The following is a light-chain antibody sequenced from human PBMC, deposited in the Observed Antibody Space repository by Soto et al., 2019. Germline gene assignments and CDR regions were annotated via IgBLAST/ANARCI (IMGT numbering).Light chain of an antibody. V-gene: IGLV2-14*01. Sequence: QSVLTQPASVSGSPGQSITISCTGSSSVFGGYNYVSWYQHHPGKAPKLVIYDVSNRPSGVSNRFSGSKSGNTASLTISGLQAEDEGHYYCSSYTGSRTRVFGTGTKGTVL. CDR1: SSVFGGYNY. J-gene: IGLJ1*01. CDR3: SSYTGSRTRV. CDR2: DVS.